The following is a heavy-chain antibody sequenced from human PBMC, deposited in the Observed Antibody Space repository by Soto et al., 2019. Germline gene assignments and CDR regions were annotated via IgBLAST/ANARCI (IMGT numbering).Heavy chain of an antibody. CDR3: ANLKEPYYAFDI. Sequence: SETLSLTCTVSGGSISSGDYYWSWIRQPPGKGLEWIGYIYYSGSTYYNPSLKSRVTISVDTSKNQFSLKLSSVTAADTAVYYCANLKEPYYAFDIWGQGTMVT. CDR1: GGSISSGDYY. J-gene: IGHJ3*02. CDR2: IYYSGST. V-gene: IGHV4-30-4*01. D-gene: IGHD1-26*01.